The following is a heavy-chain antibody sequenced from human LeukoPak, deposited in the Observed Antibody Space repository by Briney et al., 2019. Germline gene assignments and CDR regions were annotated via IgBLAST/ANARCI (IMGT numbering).Heavy chain of an antibody. Sequence: GESLKISCKGSGYSFTSYWIGWVRQMPGKGLEWMGIIYPGDSDTRYSPSFQGQVTISADKSISTAYLQWSSLKASDTAMYYCARRLVYGDYKGTFDPWGQGTLVTVSS. J-gene: IGHJ5*02. CDR2: IYPGDSDT. CDR3: ARRLVYGDYKGTFDP. CDR1: GYSFTSYW. V-gene: IGHV5-51*01. D-gene: IGHD4-17*01.